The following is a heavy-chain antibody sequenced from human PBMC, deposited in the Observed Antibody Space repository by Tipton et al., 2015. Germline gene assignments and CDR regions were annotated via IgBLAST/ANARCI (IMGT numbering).Heavy chain of an antibody. CDR3: ARGPLGVTTDY. J-gene: IGHJ4*02. CDR1: GGSISSYY. CDR2: IYYTGST. Sequence: LRLSCTVSGGSISSYYWSWLRQPPGEGLEWIGYIYYTGSTNYNPSLKSRVTMSVDTSKNQFSLKLSSVTAADTAVYYCARGPLGVTTDYWGQGTLVTVSS. V-gene: IGHV4-59*12. D-gene: IGHD1-26*01.